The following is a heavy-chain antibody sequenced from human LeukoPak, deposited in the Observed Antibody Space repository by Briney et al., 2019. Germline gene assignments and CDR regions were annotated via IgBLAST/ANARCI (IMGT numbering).Heavy chain of an antibody. CDR2: IYYSGST. Sequence: SDTDSLMCTVSAGSISSNNCSFIRQPPGKGLEWIGYIYYSGSTNYNPSLKSRVTISVDTSKNQFSLKLSSVTAADTAVYYCARRMASAGSYGFDPWRQGTLVSVSS. V-gene: IGHV4-59*08. D-gene: IGHD3-10*01. CDR3: ARRMASAGSYGFDP. CDR1: AGSISSNN. J-gene: IGHJ5*02.